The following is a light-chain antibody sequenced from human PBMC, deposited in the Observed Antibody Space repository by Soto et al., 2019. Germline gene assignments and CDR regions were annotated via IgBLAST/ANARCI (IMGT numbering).Light chain of an antibody. J-gene: IGKJ4*01. CDR1: QGISSW. CDR3: QQANSYPALT. V-gene: IGKV1-12*01. Sequence: DIQMTQSPSSVSASVGDTVTITCRASQGISSWLGWYQQKPGKAPNLLIYTASNLQSGVPSRFSGSGSGTNFTLTISSLQPEDFATYYCQQANSYPALTFGGGTKVEIK. CDR2: TAS.